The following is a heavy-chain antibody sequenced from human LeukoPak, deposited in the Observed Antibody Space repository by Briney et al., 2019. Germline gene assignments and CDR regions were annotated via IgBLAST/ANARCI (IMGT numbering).Heavy chain of an antibody. D-gene: IGHD3-22*01. V-gene: IGHV3-30-3*01. CDR2: ISSDGINK. CDR3: ARVSDGSGFVDY. Sequence: PGRSLRLSCVASGFTFTNYVIHWVRQAPGEGLEWVAVISSDGINKYYADSVKGRFTISRDNSKNTLYLQMNSLRAEDTAVYYCARVSDGSGFVDYWGQGTLVTVSS. CDR1: GFTFTNYV. J-gene: IGHJ4*02.